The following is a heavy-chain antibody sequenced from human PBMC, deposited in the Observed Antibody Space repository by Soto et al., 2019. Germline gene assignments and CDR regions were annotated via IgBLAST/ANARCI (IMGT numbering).Heavy chain of an antibody. D-gene: IGHD3-10*01. CDR3: ARAYYFGSGTSYTLYY. CDR1: GFTFSNYG. CDR2: ISDDGVSK. V-gene: IGHV3-30*03. J-gene: IGHJ4*02. Sequence: PGGSLRLSCAASGFTFSNYGMHWVRQAPSKGLEWVAAISDDGVSKYYADSVQGRFTISRDNSESAVFLQMNSLRPDDTALYFCARAYYFGSGTSYTLYYWGQGTQVTVSS.